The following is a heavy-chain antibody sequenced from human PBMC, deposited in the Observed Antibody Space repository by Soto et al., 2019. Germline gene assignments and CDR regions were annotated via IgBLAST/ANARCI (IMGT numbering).Heavy chain of an antibody. Sequence: PSQTLSLTWAISGDSVSSNSAAWNWIRQAPSRGLEWLGRTYYRSKWYNDYAVSVKSRITINPDTSKNQFSLQLNSVTPEDTAVYYCARDRRRRPTLLYYYYYGMDVWGQGTTVTVSS. CDR3: ARDRRRRPTLLYYYYYGMDV. J-gene: IGHJ6*02. CDR2: TYYRSKWYN. CDR1: GDSVSSNSAA. V-gene: IGHV6-1*01.